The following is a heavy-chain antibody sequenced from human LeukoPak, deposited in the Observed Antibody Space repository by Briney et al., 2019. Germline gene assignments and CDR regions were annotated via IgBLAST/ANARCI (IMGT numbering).Heavy chain of an antibody. CDR2: INPNSGVT. Sequence: ASVKVSCKASGYTFTGYYMHWVRQAPGQGLEWMGRINPNSGVTNYAQKFQGRVTMTRDTSISTAYMELSRLRSDDTAVYYCARDDIVVVPAAVGEYYYYYYMDVWGKGTTVTVSS. D-gene: IGHD2-2*01. V-gene: IGHV1-2*06. J-gene: IGHJ6*03. CDR3: ARDDIVVVPAAVGEYYYYYYMDV. CDR1: GYTFTGYY.